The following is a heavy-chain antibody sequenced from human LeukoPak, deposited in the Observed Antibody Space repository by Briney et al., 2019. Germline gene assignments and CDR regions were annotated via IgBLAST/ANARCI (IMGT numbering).Heavy chain of an antibody. V-gene: IGHV3-23*01. J-gene: IGHJ4*02. CDR2: ISCGGDST. Sequence: GGSLRLSCAPSGLTFSNYAKSWVRRATGKGLECVSVISCGGDSTYYADSVKGRFTISRDNFKNTVFLQMNSLRGEDTAVYFCAKGHSDFGTGFDQWGQGTLVTVSS. D-gene: IGHD4-17*01. CDR3: AKGHSDFGTGFDQ. CDR1: GLTFSNYA.